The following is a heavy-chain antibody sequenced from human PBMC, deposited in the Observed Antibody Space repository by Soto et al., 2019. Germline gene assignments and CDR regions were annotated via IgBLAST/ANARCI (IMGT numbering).Heavy chain of an antibody. CDR1: GYNISSYG. CDR3: ARVVPGAEAWFGP. V-gene: IGHV1-18*01. D-gene: IGHD2-2*01. J-gene: IGHJ5*02. Sequence: GASVKVSCKASGYNISSYGITWVRQAPGQPLEWLGWISLYSDGTNYAQKFQGRVSMTTDTSTTTAYMELRSLRSDDTAVYYCARVVPGAEAWFGPWGQGTLVTVSS. CDR2: ISLYSDGT.